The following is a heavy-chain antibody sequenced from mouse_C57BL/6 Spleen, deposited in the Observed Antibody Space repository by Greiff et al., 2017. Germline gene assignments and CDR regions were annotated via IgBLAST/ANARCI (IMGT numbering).Heavy chain of an antibody. J-gene: IGHJ3*01. Sequence: QVTLKESGPGILQSSQTLSLTCSFSGFSLSTSGMGVSWIRQPSGKGLEWLAHIYWDDDKRYNPSLKSRLTISKDTSRNQVFLKITSVDTADTATYYCARREEDYGFAYWGQGTLVTVSA. CDR2: IYWDDDK. CDR3: ARREEDYGFAY. CDR1: GFSLSTSGMG. D-gene: IGHD1-1*02. V-gene: IGHV8-12*01.